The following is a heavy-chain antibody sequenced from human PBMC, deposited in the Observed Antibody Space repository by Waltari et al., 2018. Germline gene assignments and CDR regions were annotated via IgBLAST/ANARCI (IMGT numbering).Heavy chain of an antibody. V-gene: IGHV4-61*09. J-gene: IGHJ3*02. D-gene: IGHD3-16*01. Sequence: QVQLQESGPGLVKPSQTLSLTCTVSGGSISSGSYYWSWIRQPAGKGLEWIGYIYTRGSTNYNPSLKSRVTISVDTSKNQFSLKLSSVTAADTAVYYCARDFMITFGGVRVNAFDIWGQGTMVTVSS. CDR1: GGSISSGSYY. CDR3: ARDFMITFGGVRVNAFDI. CDR2: IYTRGST.